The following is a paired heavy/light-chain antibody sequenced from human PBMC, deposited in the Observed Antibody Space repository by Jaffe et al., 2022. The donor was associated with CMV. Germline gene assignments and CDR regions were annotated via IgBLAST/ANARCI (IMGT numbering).Heavy chain of an antibody. CDR1: GFTFSSYG. D-gene: IGHD3-22*01. CDR2: IWYDGSNK. V-gene: IGHV3-33*01. CDR3: ASLYYYDSSETENAFDI. J-gene: IGHJ3*02. Sequence: QVQLVESGGGVVQPGRSLRLSCAASGFTFSSYGMHWVRQAPGKGLEWVAVIWYDGSNKYYADSVKGRFTISRDNSKNTLYLQMNSLRAEDTAVYYCASLYYYDSSETENAFDIWGQGTMVTVSS.
Light chain of an antibody. Sequence: DIQMTQSPSSLSASVGDRVTITCRASQSISSYLNWYQQKPGKAPKLLIYAASSLQSGVPSRFSGSGSGTDFTLTISSLQPEDFATYYCQQSYSTPGTFGPGTKVDIK. CDR3: QQSYSTPGT. J-gene: IGKJ3*01. CDR2: AAS. V-gene: IGKV1-39*01. CDR1: QSISSY.